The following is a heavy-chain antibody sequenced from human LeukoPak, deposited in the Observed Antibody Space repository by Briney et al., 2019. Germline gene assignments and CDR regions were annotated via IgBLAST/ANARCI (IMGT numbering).Heavy chain of an antibody. CDR2: IHPNTGNP. J-gene: IGHJ4*02. CDR1: GYTFTDYA. Sequence: GASVKVSCKASGYTFTDYAMNWVRQAPGQGLEWMGWIHPNTGNPTYAQGFTGRFVFSLDKSVSTTYLQISSLKAEDTAVYYCAREVVRFDYWGQGTLVAVSS. V-gene: IGHV7-4-1*02. D-gene: IGHD6-6*01. CDR3: AREVVRFDY.